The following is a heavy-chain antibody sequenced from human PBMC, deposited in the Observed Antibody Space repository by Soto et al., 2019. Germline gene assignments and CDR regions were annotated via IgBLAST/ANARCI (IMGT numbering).Heavy chain of an antibody. V-gene: IGHV3-30*18. CDR1: GFSFSSFG. Sequence: GGSLRLSCTASGFSFSSFGMHWVRQAPGKGLEWAASISYDGDKKYSADSVKGRFTVSRDNSKNTLYLQMNSLSADDTAVYYCAKGLSMVRGLFVLLPDGLDIWGQGTVVTVSS. CDR2: ISYDGDKK. J-gene: IGHJ3*02. D-gene: IGHD3-10*01. CDR3: AKGLSMVRGLFVLLPDGLDI.